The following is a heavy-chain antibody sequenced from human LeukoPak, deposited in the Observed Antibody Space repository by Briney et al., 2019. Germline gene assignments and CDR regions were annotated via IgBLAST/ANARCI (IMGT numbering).Heavy chain of an antibody. Sequence: GGSLRLSCVVSGFTFSSHAMHWVRQAPGKGLEWVAVISYEGSSKYYADSVKGRFTISRDNAKNSLYLQMTSLRADDTAVYYCARGFWSVSSYWGQGTLVTVSS. CDR3: ARGFWSVSSY. D-gene: IGHD3-3*01. CDR1: GFTFSSHA. CDR2: ISYEGSSK. V-gene: IGHV3-30-3*01. J-gene: IGHJ4*02.